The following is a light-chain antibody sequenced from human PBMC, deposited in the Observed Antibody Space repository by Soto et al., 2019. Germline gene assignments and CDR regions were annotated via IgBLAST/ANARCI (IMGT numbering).Light chain of an antibody. J-gene: IGLJ3*02. CDR2: DVS. V-gene: IGLV2-11*01. CDR1: SSDVGGYNY. CDR3: CSYAGSYTWV. Sequence: QSALTQPRSVSGSPGQSVTISCTGTSSDVGGYNYVSWYQHHPGKAPKLMIYDVSKRPSGVPDRFSGSKSGNTASLTISGLQAEGEADYYCCSYAGSYTWVFGGGTKLTVL.